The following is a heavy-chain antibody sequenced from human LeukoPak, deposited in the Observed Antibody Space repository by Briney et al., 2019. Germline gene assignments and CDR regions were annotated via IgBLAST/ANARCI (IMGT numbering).Heavy chain of an antibody. J-gene: IGHJ4*02. Sequence: GGSLRLSCAASGITFSSYAMHWVRQAPGKGLEWVAVIAYDGSNKYYADSVKGRFTISRDNSKNTLYLQMNSLRAEDTAVYYCARERGYGDFDCWGQGTLVTVSS. V-gene: IGHV3-30*04. CDR1: GITFSSYA. CDR3: ARERGYGDFDC. D-gene: IGHD4-17*01. CDR2: IAYDGSNK.